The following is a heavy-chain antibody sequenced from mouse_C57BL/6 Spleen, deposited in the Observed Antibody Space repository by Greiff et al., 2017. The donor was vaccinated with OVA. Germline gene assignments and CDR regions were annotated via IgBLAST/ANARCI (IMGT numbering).Heavy chain of an antibody. CDR1: GYTFTDYY. V-gene: IGHV1-26*01. J-gene: IGHJ2*01. CDR2: INPNNGGT. Sequence: EVQLQQSGPELVKPGASVKISCKASGYTFTDYYMNWVKQSHGKSLEWIGDINPNNGGTSYNQKFKGKATLTVDKSSSTAYMELRSLTSEDSAVYYCATLLGREYYFDYWGQGTTLTVSS. CDR3: ATLLGREYYFDY. D-gene: IGHD4-1*01.